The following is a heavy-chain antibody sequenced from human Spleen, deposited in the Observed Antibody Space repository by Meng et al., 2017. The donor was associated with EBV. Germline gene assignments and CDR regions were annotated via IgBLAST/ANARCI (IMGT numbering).Heavy chain of an antibody. J-gene: IGHJ5*02. Sequence: VPLLRWGAVSLKPLETRSSQCAVFGGSFSGFYWGGIRQPQGKGLEWIGEINHSGSTKYNPSLKSRVTISVDTSKNQFSLKLSSVTAADTAVYFCARAPLESSSSGWFDPWGQGTLVTVSS. D-gene: IGHD6-13*01. CDR3: ARAPLESSSSGWFDP. V-gene: IGHV4-34*01. CDR2: INHSGST. CDR1: GGSFSGFY.